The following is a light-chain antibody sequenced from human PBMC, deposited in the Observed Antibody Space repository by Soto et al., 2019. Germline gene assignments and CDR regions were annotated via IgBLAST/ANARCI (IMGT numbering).Light chain of an antibody. Sequence: DIQMTQSPSTLSASVGDRVTITCRASQSIGTWLAWYQQKPGKAPKVLIYDASTLESGVPFRFSGSGSGTEFTLTLSSLQPDDFATYYCQQYNTYLYTFGHGTRLEIK. CDR1: QSIGTW. CDR3: QQYNTYLYT. J-gene: IGKJ2*01. V-gene: IGKV1-5*01. CDR2: DAS.